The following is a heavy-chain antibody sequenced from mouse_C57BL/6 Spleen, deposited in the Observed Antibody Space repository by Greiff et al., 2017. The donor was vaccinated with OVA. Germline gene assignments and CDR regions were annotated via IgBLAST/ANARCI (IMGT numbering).Heavy chain of an antibody. CDR2: ISDGGSYT. V-gene: IGHV5-4*01. J-gene: IGHJ3*01. CDR3: ARLYDYVWFAY. CDR1: GFTFSSYA. D-gene: IGHD2-4*01. Sequence: EVHLVESGGGLVKPGGSLKLSCAASGFTFSSYAMSWVRQTPEKRLEWVATISDGGSYTYYPDNVKGRFTISRDNAKNNLYLQMSHLKSEDKAMYYCARLYDYVWFAYWGQGTLVTVSA.